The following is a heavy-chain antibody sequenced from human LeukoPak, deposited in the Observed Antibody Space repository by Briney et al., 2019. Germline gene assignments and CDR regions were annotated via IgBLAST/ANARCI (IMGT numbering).Heavy chain of an antibody. CDR1: GYTLTAYY. J-gene: IGHJ4*02. D-gene: IGHD5-18*01. Sequence: ASVKVSCKASGYTLTAYYMHWVRQAPGQGLEWTGWINPNTGDTNYAQNFQGRVTMNRDTSISTAYMELSSLRSDDTAVYYCARSADGYTCGHFDFWGQGTLVTVSS. V-gene: IGHV1-2*02. CDR3: ARSADGYTCGHFDF. CDR2: INPNTGDT.